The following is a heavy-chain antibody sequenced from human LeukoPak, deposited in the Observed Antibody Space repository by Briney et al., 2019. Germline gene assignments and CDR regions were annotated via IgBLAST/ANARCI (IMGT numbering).Heavy chain of an antibody. J-gene: IGHJ6*03. CDR2: IIPIFGTA. V-gene: IGHV1-69*06. CDR3: PSDGSGGYSYGYYYYYYMDV. Sequence: SVKVSCKASGATFCSCAISWGRQAPGQGLEWMGRIIPIFGTANYAQKFQGRVTITADKTTSTAYMELSSLRSEDTAVYYCPSDGSGGYSYGYYYYYYMDVWGKGTTTTVSS. D-gene: IGHD5-18*01. CDR1: GATFCSCA.